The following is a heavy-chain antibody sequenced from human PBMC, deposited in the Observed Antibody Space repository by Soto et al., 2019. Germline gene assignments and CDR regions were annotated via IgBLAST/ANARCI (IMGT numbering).Heavy chain of an antibody. Sequence: SGTLSLTCTVSGGSVSSGSYSWSWIRQPPGKGLEWIGYIYYSGSTNYNPSLKSRVTISVDTSKNQFSLKLSSVTAADTAVYYCARVSYYDFWIGYPDLCMDVCGQGTTVTVSS. CDR2: IYYSGST. CDR3: ARVSYYDFWIGYPDLCMDV. V-gene: IGHV4-61*01. J-gene: IGHJ6*02. CDR1: GGSVSSGSYS. D-gene: IGHD3-3*01.